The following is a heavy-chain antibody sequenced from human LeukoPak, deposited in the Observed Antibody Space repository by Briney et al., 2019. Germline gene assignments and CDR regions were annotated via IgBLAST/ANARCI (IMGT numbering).Heavy chain of an antibody. CDR2: MNPNSGNT. J-gene: IGHJ4*02. V-gene: IGHV1-8*01. CDR3: ARGPPKVYSSSRWPFY. Sequence: ASVKVSCKASGYTFTSCDINWVRQATGQELEWMGWMNPNSGNTGYAQKFQGRVTMTRNTSISTAYMELSSLRSEDTAVYYCARGPPKVYSSSRWPFYWGQGTLVTVSS. D-gene: IGHD6-19*01. CDR1: GYTFTSCD.